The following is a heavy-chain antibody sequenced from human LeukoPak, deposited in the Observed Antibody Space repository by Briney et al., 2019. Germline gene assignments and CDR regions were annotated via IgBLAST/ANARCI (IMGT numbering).Heavy chain of an antibody. J-gene: IGHJ4*02. CDR3: AQDPSIVGATKRVDY. V-gene: IGHV3-23*01. D-gene: IGHD1-26*01. CDR2: ISGSGRSA. CDR1: GFTFSSNA. Sequence: PGGSLRLSCVASGFTFSSNAMSWVRQAPGKGLEWVSGISGSGRSAYYADSVKGRFTISRDNSKNTLYLQMTSLRAEDTAVYYCAQDPSIVGATKRVDYWGQGALVTVSS.